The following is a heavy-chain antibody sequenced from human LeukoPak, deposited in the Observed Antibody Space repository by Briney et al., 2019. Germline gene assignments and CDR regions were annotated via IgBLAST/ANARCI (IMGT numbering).Heavy chain of an antibody. CDR1: GFTFSSYG. V-gene: IGHV3-30*02. CDR3: ADLKTFPRYYFDY. CDR2: IRYDGSNK. Sequence: PGGSLRLSCAASGFTFSSYGMHWVRQAPGKGLEWVAFIRYDGSNKYYADSVKGRFTISRDNSKNTLYLQMNSLRAEDTAVYYCADLKTFPRYYFDYWGQGTLVTVSS. J-gene: IGHJ4*02.